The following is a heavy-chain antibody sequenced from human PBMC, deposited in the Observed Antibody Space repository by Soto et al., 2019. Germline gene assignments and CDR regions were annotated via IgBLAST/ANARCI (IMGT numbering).Heavy chain of an antibody. J-gene: IGHJ5*02. Sequence: SETLSLTCAVYGASLSDNYCNWIRQPPGKGLEWIGEINHTGGTHYNPSLKSRVTMSVDTSKNQFSLRLSSVTAADTAIYYCATRITVFGLLIPPFDPWGQGTQVTVSP. D-gene: IGHD3-3*01. CDR3: ATRITVFGLLIPPFDP. CDR1: GASLSDNY. CDR2: INHTGGT. V-gene: IGHV4-34*01.